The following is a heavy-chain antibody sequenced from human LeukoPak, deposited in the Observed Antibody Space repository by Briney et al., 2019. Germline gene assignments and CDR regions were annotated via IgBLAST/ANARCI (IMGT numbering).Heavy chain of an antibody. D-gene: IGHD5-18*01. CDR3: ARTAMGGSGFDP. CDR2: ISWNSGSI. CDR1: GFTFDDYA. J-gene: IGHJ5*02. V-gene: IGHV3-9*01. Sequence: GGSLRLSCAASGFTFDDYAMHWVRQAPGKGLEWVSGISWNSGSIGYADSVKGRFTISRDNAKNSLYLQMNSLRAEDTALYYCARTAMGGSGFDPWGQGTLVTVSS.